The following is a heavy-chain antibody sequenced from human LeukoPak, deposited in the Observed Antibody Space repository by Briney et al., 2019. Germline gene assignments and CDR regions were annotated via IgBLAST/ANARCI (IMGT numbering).Heavy chain of an antibody. V-gene: IGHV1-46*01. CDR2: INPSGGSK. Sequence: GASVKVSCKASGYTFTNYYMHWVRQAPGQGLEWMGIINPSGGSKSYAQKFQGRVTMTRDMSTTTVYMKLSSLRSEDTTVYYCARDGRYNWNDLPDGYYYYYYYMGVWGKGTTVTVSS. CDR1: GYTFTNYY. D-gene: IGHD1-1*01. CDR3: ARDGRYNWNDLPDGYYYYYYYMGV. J-gene: IGHJ6*03.